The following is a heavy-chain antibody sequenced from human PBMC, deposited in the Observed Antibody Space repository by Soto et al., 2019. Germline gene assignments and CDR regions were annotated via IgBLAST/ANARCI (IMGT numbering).Heavy chain of an antibody. J-gene: IGHJ6*02. CDR2: IYTSGST. Sequence: QVQLQESGPGLVKPSETLSLTCTVSGGSISSYYWRWIRQPAGKGLEWIGRIYTSGSTNYNPSLKSRVTMSVDTSKNHCSLKLSSVNAADTAVYYCARAGGRWFGAKYGMDVWGQGTTVTVSS. CDR1: GGSISSYY. D-gene: IGHD3-10*01. V-gene: IGHV4-4*07. CDR3: ARAGGRWFGAKYGMDV.